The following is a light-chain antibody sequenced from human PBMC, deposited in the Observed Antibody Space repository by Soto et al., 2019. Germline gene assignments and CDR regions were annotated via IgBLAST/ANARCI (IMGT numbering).Light chain of an antibody. CDR3: QQTYSTPYT. V-gene: IGKV1-39*01. CDR2: AAS. J-gene: IGKJ2*01. CDR1: LSITNF. Sequence: DIQMTQSPSSLSASVGDRVIITCRASLSITNFLNWYQQKPGKAPNLLINAASDLQSGVPSRFSGSGSGTDFTLTISSLQPEDFATYYCQQTYSTPYTFGQGTKLEMK.